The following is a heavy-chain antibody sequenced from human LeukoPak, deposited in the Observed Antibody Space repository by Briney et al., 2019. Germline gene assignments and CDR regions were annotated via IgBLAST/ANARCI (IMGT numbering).Heavy chain of an antibody. CDR3: ARDGGRWIKRGNWFDP. CDR2: IWYDGSNK. Sequence: GGSLRLSCAASGLTFSSYGMHWVRQAPGKGLEWVAVIWYDGSNKYYADSVKGRFTISRDNSKNTLYLQMNSLRAEDTAVYYCARDGGRWIKRGNWFDPWGQGTLVTVSS. J-gene: IGHJ5*02. CDR1: GLTFSSYG. V-gene: IGHV3-33*01. D-gene: IGHD5-12*01.